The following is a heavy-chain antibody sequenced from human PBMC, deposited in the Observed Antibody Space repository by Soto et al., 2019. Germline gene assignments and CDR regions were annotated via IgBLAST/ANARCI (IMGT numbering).Heavy chain of an antibody. V-gene: IGHV3-49*03. CDR2: IRSKAYGGTT. J-gene: IGHJ4*02. CDR3: TAGKLYPSLDFDY. CDR1: GFTFNDYT. Sequence: GGSLRLSCTASGFTFNDYTLSWFRQAPGKGLEWVGFIRSKAYGGTTEYAASVKGRFTISRDDSKSIAYLQMNSLKTEDTAVYYCTAGKLYPSLDFDYWGQGTLVTVSS. D-gene: IGHD2-8*01.